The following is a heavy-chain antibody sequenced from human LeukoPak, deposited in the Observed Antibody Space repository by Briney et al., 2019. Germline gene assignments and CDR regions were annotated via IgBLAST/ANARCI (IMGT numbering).Heavy chain of an antibody. Sequence: GGSLRLSCAASGLTVSSNYMSWVRQAPGKGLEWVSIIYSGGSTYYAVSVKGRFTISRDNSKNTLYLQMNSLRAEDTAVYYCARGLRYDRYYMDVWGKGTTVTVFS. J-gene: IGHJ6*03. V-gene: IGHV3-53*01. CDR1: GLTVSSNY. D-gene: IGHD3-22*01. CDR2: IYSGGST. CDR3: ARGLRYDRYYMDV.